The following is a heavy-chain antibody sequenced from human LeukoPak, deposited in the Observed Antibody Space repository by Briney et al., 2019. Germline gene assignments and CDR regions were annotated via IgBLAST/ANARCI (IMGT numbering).Heavy chain of an antibody. CDR3: ARDWGTFRPGEGNAFDI. V-gene: IGHV4-39*07. CDR1: GASMSSSSYY. CDR2: IYSGST. D-gene: IGHD3-16*01. J-gene: IGHJ3*02. Sequence: SETLSLTCTVSGASMSSSSYYWGWIRQPPGKGLEWIGSIYSGSTYYNPSLKSRVSISVDRPKNQFSLKLSSVTAADTAVYYCARDWGTFRPGEGNAFDIWGQGTMVTVSS.